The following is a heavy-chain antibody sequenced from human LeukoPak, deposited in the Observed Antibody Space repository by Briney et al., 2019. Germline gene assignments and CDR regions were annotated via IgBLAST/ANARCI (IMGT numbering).Heavy chain of an antibody. CDR2: IRNDRIT. D-gene: IGHD5-12*01. CDR3: TWMATIFTVDY. Sequence: TGGSLRLSCVLSGLTFGDAWMSWVRQAPGKGLEWVGRIRNDRITDYAAPVQGRFSISRDNSKNTFYLQMNSLRTEDTGMYFCTWMATIFTVDYWGQGTLVTVSS. V-gene: IGHV3-15*01. CDR1: GLTFGDAW. J-gene: IGHJ4*02.